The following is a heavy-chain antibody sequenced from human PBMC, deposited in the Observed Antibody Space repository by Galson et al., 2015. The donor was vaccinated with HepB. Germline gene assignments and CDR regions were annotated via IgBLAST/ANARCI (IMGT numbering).Heavy chain of an antibody. Sequence: TLSLTCSVSGGSISSGDYYWSWIRQHPGKGLEWIGYIYYSGSTYYNPSLKSRVTISVDTSKNQFSLKLSSVTAADTAVYYCARDDPNYYGMDVWGQGTLVTVSS. CDR1: GGSISSGDYY. J-gene: IGHJ6*02. CDR2: IYYSGST. D-gene: IGHD3-3*01. CDR3: ARDDPNYYGMDV. V-gene: IGHV4-30-4*08.